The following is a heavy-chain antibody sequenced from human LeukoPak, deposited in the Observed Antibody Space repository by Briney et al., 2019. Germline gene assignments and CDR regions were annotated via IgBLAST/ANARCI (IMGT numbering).Heavy chain of an antibody. J-gene: IGHJ4*02. V-gene: IGHV3-33*06. CDR3: AKEYYYGSGTYYNVDY. Sequence: GRSLRLSCAASGFTLSSYGMHWVRQAPGKGLEWVAVIWYDGSNKYYADSVKGRFTISRDNSKNTLYLQMNSLRAEDTAVYYCAKEYYYGSGTYYNVDYWGQGTLVTVSS. CDR2: IWYDGSNK. CDR1: GFTLSSYG. D-gene: IGHD3-10*01.